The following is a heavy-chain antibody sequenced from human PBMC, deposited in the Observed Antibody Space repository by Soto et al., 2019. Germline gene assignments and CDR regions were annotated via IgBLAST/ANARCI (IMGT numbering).Heavy chain of an antibody. D-gene: IGHD2-15*01. Sequence: EVQLVESGGGLVQPGGSLRLSCAASGFTVSSKYMTWVRQAPGKGLEWVSLIQSGGTTYYADSVKGRFTISRDTSENTLHLQMDSLRVEDTAVYYCARDDVLCDGGRCYGIPLDVWGKGTTDTVSS. J-gene: IGHJ6*04. CDR2: IQSGGTT. CDR1: GFTVSSKY. CDR3: ARDDVLCDGGRCYGIPLDV. V-gene: IGHV3-66*01.